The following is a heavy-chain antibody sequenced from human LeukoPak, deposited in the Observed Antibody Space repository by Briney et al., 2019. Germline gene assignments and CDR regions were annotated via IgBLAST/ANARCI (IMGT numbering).Heavy chain of an antibody. Sequence: SETLSLTCTVSGGSISSGGYYWSWIRQHPGKGLEWIGYIYYSGSTYYNPSLKSRVTISVDTSKNQFSLKLSSVTAADTAVYYCAIVPHTFGGVIGMGDYYYYMDVWGKGTTVTVSS. V-gene: IGHV4-31*03. CDR3: AIVPHTFGGVIGMGDYYYYMDV. CDR2: IYYSGST. CDR1: GGSISSGGYY. J-gene: IGHJ6*03. D-gene: IGHD3-16*02.